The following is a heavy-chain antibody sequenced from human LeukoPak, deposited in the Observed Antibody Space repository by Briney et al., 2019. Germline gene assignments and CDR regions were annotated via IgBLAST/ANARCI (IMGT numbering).Heavy chain of an antibody. CDR3: AKLLWFGELLRNAHNWFDP. J-gene: IGHJ5*02. V-gene: IGHV3-30*18. CDR2: ISYDGSNK. D-gene: IGHD3-10*01. Sequence: GGSLRLSCAVSGFTYSRYWMTWVRQAPGKGLEWVAVISYDGSNKYYADSVKGRFTISRDNSKNTLYLQMNSLRAEDTAVYYCAKLLWFGELLRNAHNWFDPWGQGTLVTVSS. CDR1: GFTYSRYW.